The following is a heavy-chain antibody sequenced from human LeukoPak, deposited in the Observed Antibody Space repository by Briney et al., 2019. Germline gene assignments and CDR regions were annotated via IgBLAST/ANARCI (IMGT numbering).Heavy chain of an antibody. Sequence: PGGSLRLSCAASGFTFSSYSMSWVRQAPGKGLEWVSSISSSSSYIYYADSVKGRFTISRDNAKNSLYLQMNSLRAEDTAVYYCARDGVVVAATSDYWGQGTLVTVSS. V-gene: IGHV3-21*01. CDR3: ARDGVVVAATSDY. CDR1: GFTFSSYS. CDR2: ISSSSSYI. D-gene: IGHD2-15*01. J-gene: IGHJ4*02.